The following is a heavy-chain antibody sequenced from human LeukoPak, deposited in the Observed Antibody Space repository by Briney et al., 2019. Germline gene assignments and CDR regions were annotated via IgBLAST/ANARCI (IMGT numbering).Heavy chain of an antibody. V-gene: IGHV3-53*01. CDR1: GFTVSSNY. CDR2: IYTGGST. CDR3: ARGRPIDSSDWYHFDY. D-gene: IGHD6-19*01. Sequence: PGGSLRLSCAASGFTVSSNYMSWVRQAPGKGLEWVSVIYTGGSTYYADSVKGRFAISRDNSKNTLYLQMNSLRAEDTAVYYCARGRPIDSSDWYHFDYWGQGTLVTVSS. J-gene: IGHJ4*02.